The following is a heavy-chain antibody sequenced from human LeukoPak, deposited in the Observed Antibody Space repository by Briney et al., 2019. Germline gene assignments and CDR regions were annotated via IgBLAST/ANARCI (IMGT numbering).Heavy chain of an antibody. CDR3: ARDGAIVVAGDSYYFDY. J-gene: IGHJ4*02. Sequence: PGRSLRLSCAASGFTFSSYAMHWVRQAPGKGLEWVAVISYDGSNKYYADSVKGRFTISRDNSKNTLYLQMNSLRAEDTAVYYCARDGAIVVAGDSYYFDYWGQGTLVTVSS. D-gene: IGHD2-15*01. CDR1: GFTFSSYA. CDR2: ISYDGSNK. V-gene: IGHV3-30-3*01.